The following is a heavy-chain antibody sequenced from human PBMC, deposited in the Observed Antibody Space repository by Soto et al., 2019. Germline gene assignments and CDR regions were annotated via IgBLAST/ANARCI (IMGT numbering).Heavy chain of an antibody. V-gene: IGHV3-33*01. Sequence: GGSLRLSCAASGFTFSSYGMHWVRQAPGKGLEWVAVIWYDGSNKYYADSVKGRFTISRDNSKNTLYLQMNSLRAEDTAVYYCARDPATYSSSWFSNWFDPWGQGT. J-gene: IGHJ5*02. D-gene: IGHD6-13*01. CDR3: ARDPATYSSSWFSNWFDP. CDR1: GFTFSSYG. CDR2: IWYDGSNK.